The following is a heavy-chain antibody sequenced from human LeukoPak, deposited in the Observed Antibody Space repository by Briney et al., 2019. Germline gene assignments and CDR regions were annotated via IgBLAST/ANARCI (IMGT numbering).Heavy chain of an antibody. CDR2: YSVSGGST. J-gene: IGHJ6*02. CDR1: GFTFSIYA. Sequence: PGGSLSLSCAVSGFTFSIYAMRWVRQAPGRGREWVSSYSVSGGSTYYADSVKGRFTISRDNSKNTLYLQVNSLRAEDTAVYYCAKEGRPGDYYYGMDVWGQGTTVTVSS. CDR3: AKEGRPGDYYYGMDV. V-gene: IGHV3-23*01.